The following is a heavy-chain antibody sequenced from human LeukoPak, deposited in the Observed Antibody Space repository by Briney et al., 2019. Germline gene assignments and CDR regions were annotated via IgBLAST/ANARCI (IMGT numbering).Heavy chain of an antibody. D-gene: IGHD3-10*01. CDR1: GGSISSSSYY. CDR2: IYYSGST. CDR3: ARRRGSASFYDY. J-gene: IGHJ4*02. V-gene: IGHV4-39*01. Sequence: SGTLSLTCTVFGGSISSSSYYWGWIRQPPGKGLEWIGSIYYSGSTYYNPSLKSRVTISVDTSKNQFSLKLSSVTAADTAVYYCARRRGSASFYDYWGQGTLVTVSS.